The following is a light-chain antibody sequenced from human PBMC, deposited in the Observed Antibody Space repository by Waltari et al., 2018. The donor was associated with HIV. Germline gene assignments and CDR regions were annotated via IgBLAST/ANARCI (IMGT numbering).Light chain of an antibody. CDR1: SSDVGVSNY. J-gene: IGLJ3*02. Sequence: QSALTQPASVSGSPGQSITLPCPGTSSDVGVSNYVSWYQQHPGKAPNLMIYEVSNRPSGVSNRFSGSKSGNTASLTISGLQAEDEADYYCSSYTTRNTRVFGGGTTLTVL. V-gene: IGLV2-14*01. CDR3: SSYTTRNTRV. CDR2: EVS.